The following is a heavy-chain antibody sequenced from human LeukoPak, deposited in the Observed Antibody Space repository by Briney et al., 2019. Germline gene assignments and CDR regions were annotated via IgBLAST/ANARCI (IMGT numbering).Heavy chain of an antibody. D-gene: IGHD1-26*01. V-gene: IGHV1-2*02. CDR3: AREKGASPYFDY. CDR1: GYTFTGYY. Sequence: ASVKVSCKGSGYTFTGYYIHGVRQAPGQGLEWMGWINPNSGGTNYAQKFQGRVTITTDESTSTAYMELSSLRSEDTAVYYCAREKGASPYFDYWGQGTLVTVSS. CDR2: INPNSGGT. J-gene: IGHJ4*02.